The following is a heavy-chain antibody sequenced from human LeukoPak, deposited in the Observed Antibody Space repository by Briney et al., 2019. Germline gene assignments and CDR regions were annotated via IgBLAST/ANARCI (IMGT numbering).Heavy chain of an antibody. J-gene: IGHJ4*01. V-gene: IGHV4-39*07. CDR3: ARESGDTRTVNSFDF. Sequence: SSETLSLTCTVSGDSISSYSYYWAWIRQPPGKGLEWIGSILFRGATYYNPSLEPRIIMSVDTSQNHFSLKLTSVTAADTAVYFCARESGDTRTVNSFDFWGRGTLITVSS. D-gene: IGHD2-21*01. CDR1: GDSISSYSYY. CDR2: ILFRGAT.